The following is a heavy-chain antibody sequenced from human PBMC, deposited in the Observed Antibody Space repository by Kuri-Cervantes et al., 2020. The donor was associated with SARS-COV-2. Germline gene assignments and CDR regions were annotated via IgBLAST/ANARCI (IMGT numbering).Heavy chain of an antibody. D-gene: IGHD3-16*01. CDR3: AKMGDNYIKGDYGSEV. J-gene: IGHJ6*02. CDR1: GFSFSRFP. Sequence: GESLKISCAASGFSFSRFPMHWVRHAPGRGLEWVALISNDGYNRFYADFLKGRFTISRDNSKNTLHLDMNGLRPEDTGVYYCAKMGDNYIKGDYGSEVWGQGITVTVSS. CDR2: ISNDGYNR. V-gene: IGHV3-30*18.